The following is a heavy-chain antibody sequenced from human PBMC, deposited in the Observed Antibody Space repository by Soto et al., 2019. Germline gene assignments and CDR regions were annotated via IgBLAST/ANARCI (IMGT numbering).Heavy chain of an antibody. J-gene: IGHJ4*02. D-gene: IGHD2-21*02. CDR1: GFTFSNYS. CDR2: ISSSSGYI. Sequence: GSLLLSGAASGFTFSNYSLNWARQAPGKGLEWVSSISSSSGYIYYADSVKGRFTISRDNAKNSLYLQMSSLRAEDTAVYYCARGGYCGGDCYPYYFDYWGQGTPVTVSS. V-gene: IGHV3-21*06. CDR3: ARGGYCGGDCYPYYFDY.